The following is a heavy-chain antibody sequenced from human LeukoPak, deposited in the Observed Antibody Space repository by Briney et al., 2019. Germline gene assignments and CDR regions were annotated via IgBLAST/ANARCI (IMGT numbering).Heavy chain of an antibody. V-gene: IGHV3-23*01. Sequence: PGGSLRLSCAASGFTFSSYAMTWVRQAPGKGLDWVSGISNSASGTYYADSVKGRFTVSRDNSKSTLYLEMNSLRAEDTAVYYCTKSHSDPYVLGGDIDYWGQGTLVTVSS. CDR2: ISNSASGT. CDR3: TKSHSDPYVLGGDIDY. CDR1: GFTFSSYA. D-gene: IGHD2-21*01. J-gene: IGHJ4*02.